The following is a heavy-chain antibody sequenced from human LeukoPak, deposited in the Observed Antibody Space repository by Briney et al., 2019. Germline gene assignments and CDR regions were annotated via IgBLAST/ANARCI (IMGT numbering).Heavy chain of an antibody. J-gene: IGHJ3*02. D-gene: IGHD6-6*01. CDR3: ARDSGLVPHAFDI. Sequence: SETLSLTCTVSGGSISSYYLSWIRQPPGKGLEWIGYIYYSGSTSYNPSLKSRVTISVDTSKNQFSLKLRSVTAAVTAVYYCARDSGLVPHAFDIWGQGTMVTVSS. CDR2: IYYSGST. V-gene: IGHV4-59*01. CDR1: GGSISSYY.